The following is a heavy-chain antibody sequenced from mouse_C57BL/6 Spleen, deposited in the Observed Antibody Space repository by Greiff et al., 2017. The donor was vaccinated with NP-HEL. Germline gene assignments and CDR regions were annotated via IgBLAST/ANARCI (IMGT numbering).Heavy chain of an antibody. D-gene: IGHD1-1*02. CDR1: GYAFSSYW. CDR3: ARCPRDGGYWVAY. V-gene: IGHV1-80*01. J-gene: IGHJ3*01. CDR2: IYPGDGDT. Sequence: QVQLQQSGAELVKPGASVKISCKASGYAFSSYWMNWVKQRPGKGLEWIGQIYPGDGDTNYNGKFKGKATLTADKSSSTAYMQLSSLTSEDSAVYVCARCPRDGGYWVAYWGQGTLVTVSA.